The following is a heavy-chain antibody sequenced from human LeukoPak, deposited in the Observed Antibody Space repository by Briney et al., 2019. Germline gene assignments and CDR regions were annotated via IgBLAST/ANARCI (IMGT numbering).Heavy chain of an antibody. D-gene: IGHD7-27*01. CDR3: TRRSTNWGDAFDI. CDR2: IKQDGSEK. J-gene: IGHJ3*02. Sequence: GGSLRLSCAASGFTFSNYWMSWVRQAPGKGLEWVANIKQDGSEKYYVDSVKGRFTISRDNAKNSLYLQMNSLRAEDTAVYFCTRRSTNWGDAFDIWGQGTMVTVSS. CDR1: GFTFSNYW. V-gene: IGHV3-7*01.